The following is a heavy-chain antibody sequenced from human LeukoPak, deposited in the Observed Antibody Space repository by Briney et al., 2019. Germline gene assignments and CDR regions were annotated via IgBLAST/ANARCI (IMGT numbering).Heavy chain of an antibody. Sequence: GGSLRLSCAASGFTFSSYSMNWVRQAPGKGLEWVSSISSSSSYIYYADSVKGRFTISRDNAKNSLYLQMNSLRAEDTAVYYCARDRYSSGSFDYWGQGTLVTISS. CDR2: ISSSSSYI. J-gene: IGHJ4*02. CDR3: ARDRYSSGSFDY. CDR1: GFTFSSYS. D-gene: IGHD6-19*01. V-gene: IGHV3-21*01.